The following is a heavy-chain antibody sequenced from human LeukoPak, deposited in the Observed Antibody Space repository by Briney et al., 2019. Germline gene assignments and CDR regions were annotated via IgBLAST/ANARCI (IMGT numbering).Heavy chain of an antibody. CDR2: INRDGKIT. D-gene: IGHD2-8*01. Sequence: PGGSLRLSCAASGFTFSSHSMHWVRQAPGKGLVWVSRINRDGKITRYADSVEGRFTISRDSAKNSLYLQMSSLRAEDTAVYYCARETGTIGYYMDVWGKGTTVTVSS. CDR3: ARETGTIGYYMDV. CDR1: GFTFSSHS. V-gene: IGHV3-74*01. J-gene: IGHJ6*03.